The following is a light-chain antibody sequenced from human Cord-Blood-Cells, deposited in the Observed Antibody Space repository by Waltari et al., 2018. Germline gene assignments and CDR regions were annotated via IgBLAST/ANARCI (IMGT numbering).Light chain of an antibody. CDR2: DGG. J-gene: IGLJ1*01. Sequence: QSALTQPASVSGSPGQSITISCTGTSSDVGSYNLVSWYQQHPGKAPKLMVYDGGKRPSGVSNRFSGSKAGNTASLTISVLQAEDEAYYYCCSYAGSSTYVFGTGTKVTVL. V-gene: IGLV2-23*01. CDR1: SSDVGSYNL. CDR3: CSYAGSSTYV.